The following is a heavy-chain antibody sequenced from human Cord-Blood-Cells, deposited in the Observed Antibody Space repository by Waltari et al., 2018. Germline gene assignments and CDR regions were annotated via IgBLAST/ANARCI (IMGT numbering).Heavy chain of an antibody. V-gene: IGHV3-30*03. CDR3: ATGFKKARHQVVVAATTDY. CDR1: GFTFSSYG. J-gene: IGHJ4*02. D-gene: IGHD2-15*01. Sequence: QVQLVESGGGVVQPGRSLRLSCAASGFTFSSYGMHWVRQAPGKGLEWVAVISYDGSNKYYADSVKVRFTISRDNSKNTLYLQMNSLRAEDTAVYYCATGFKKARHQVVVAATTDYWGQGTLVTVSS. CDR2: ISYDGSNK.